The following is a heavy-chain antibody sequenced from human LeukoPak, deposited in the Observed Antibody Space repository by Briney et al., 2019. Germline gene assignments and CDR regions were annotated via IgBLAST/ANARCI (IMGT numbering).Heavy chain of an antibody. J-gene: IGHJ4*02. CDR3: ARGLPLLDY. CDR1: GFTFSSYW. Sequence: GGSLGLSCAAAGFTFSSYWMHWVRQAPGKGLEWVAVIWYDGSNKYYADSVKGRFTISRDNSKNTLYLQMNSLRAEDTAVYYCARGLPLLDYWGQGTLVTVSS. D-gene: IGHD4-11*01. V-gene: IGHV3-33*08. CDR2: IWYDGSNK.